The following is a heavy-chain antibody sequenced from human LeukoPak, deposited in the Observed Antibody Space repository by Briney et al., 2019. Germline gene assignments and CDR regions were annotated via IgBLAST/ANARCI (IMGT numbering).Heavy chain of an antibody. V-gene: IGHV4-39*01. J-gene: IGHJ3*02. D-gene: IGHD3-9*01. Sequence: SETLSLTCTVSGGSISSSSYYWGWIRQPPGKGLEWIGSIYYSGSTYYNPSLKSRVTISVDTSKNQFSLKLSSVTAADTAVYYCARSFDWSAFDSFDIWGQGTLVTVSS. CDR3: ARSFDWSAFDSFDI. CDR1: GGSISSSSYY. CDR2: IYYSGST.